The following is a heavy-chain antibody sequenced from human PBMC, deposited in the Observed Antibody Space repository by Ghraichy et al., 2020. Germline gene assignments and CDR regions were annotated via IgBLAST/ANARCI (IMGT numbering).Heavy chain of an antibody. D-gene: IGHD6-13*01. CDR1: GFTFSDYY. CDR2: ISSSGTTI. J-gene: IGHJ4*02. Sequence: GESLNISCAASGFTFSDYYMSWIRQAPGKGLEWVSYISSSGTTIYYADSVKGRFTISRDNAKNSLYLQMNSLRAEDTAVYYCATGGSWHTPQEYWGQGNLVTVSS. V-gene: IGHV3-11*01. CDR3: ATGGSWHTPQEY.